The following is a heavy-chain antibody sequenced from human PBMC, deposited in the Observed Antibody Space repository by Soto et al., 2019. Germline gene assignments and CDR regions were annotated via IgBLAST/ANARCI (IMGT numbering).Heavy chain of an antibody. CDR3: TRESPQYSSSGGDYYYYGMDV. CDR1: GFTFGDYA. CDR2: IRSKAYGGTT. J-gene: IGHJ6*02. V-gene: IGHV3-49*04. D-gene: IGHD6-6*01. Sequence: GSLRLSCTASGFTFGDYAMSWVRQAPGKGLEWVGFIRSKAYGGTTEYAASVKGRFTISRDDSKSIAYLQMNSLKTEDTAVYYCTRESPQYSSSGGDYYYYGMDVWGQGTTVTVSS.